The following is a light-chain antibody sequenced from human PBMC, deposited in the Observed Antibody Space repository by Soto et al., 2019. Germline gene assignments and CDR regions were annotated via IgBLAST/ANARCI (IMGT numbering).Light chain of an antibody. Sequence: QSALTQPASVSGSPGQSITISCTGTSSDDGGYNYVSWYQHHPGKAPKLMIYDVSNRPSGVSDRFSGSKSGNTASLTISGLQAEDEADYYCSSYTSSSTLVVFGGGTKVTVL. V-gene: IGLV2-14*03. CDR2: DVS. CDR1: SSDDGGYNY. CDR3: SSYTSSSTLVV. J-gene: IGLJ2*01.